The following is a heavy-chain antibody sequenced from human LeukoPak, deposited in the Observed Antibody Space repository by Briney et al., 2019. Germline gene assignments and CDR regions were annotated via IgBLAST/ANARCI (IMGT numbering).Heavy chain of an antibody. CDR2: ISRSGSTR. Sequence: GGSLRLSCAASGFTFSDYYMSWIRQAPGKGLEWVSHISRSGSTRYYADSLKGRFTISRDNAKNSLYLQMNSLRAEDTAVYYCARTAYYYDSSGYDDAFDIWGQGTMVTVSS. D-gene: IGHD3-22*01. J-gene: IGHJ3*02. V-gene: IGHV3-11*01. CDR1: GFTFSDYY. CDR3: ARTAYYYDSSGYDDAFDI.